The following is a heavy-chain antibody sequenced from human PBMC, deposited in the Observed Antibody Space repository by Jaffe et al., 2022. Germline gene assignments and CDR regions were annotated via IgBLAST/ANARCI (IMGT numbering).Heavy chain of an antibody. V-gene: IGHV1-24*01. Sequence: QVQLVQSGAEVKKPGASVKVSCKVSGYTLTELSMHWVRQAPGKGLEWMGGFDPEDGETIYAQKFQGRVTMTEDTSTDTAYMELSSLRSEDTAVYYCATARREFLEWLSRSNWFDPWGQGTLVTVSS. J-gene: IGHJ5*02. D-gene: IGHD3-3*01. CDR1: GYTLTELS. CDR2: FDPEDGET. CDR3: ATARREFLEWLSRSNWFDP.